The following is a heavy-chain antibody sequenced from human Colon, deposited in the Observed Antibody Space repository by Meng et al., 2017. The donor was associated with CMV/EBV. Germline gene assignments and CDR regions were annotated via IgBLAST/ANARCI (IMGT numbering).Heavy chain of an antibody. CDR3: ARDDGDY. Sequence: GGSLRLSCVGSGFNFNGSWMNWVRQAPGKGLEWVASINQDGSAHYYADFVKGRFTISRDNAKTSVYLQLDMLRGEDTALYFCARDDGDYWGQGTLVTVSS. J-gene: IGHJ4*02. D-gene: IGHD5-24*01. V-gene: IGHV3-7*01. CDR1: GFNFNGSW. CDR2: INQDGSAH.